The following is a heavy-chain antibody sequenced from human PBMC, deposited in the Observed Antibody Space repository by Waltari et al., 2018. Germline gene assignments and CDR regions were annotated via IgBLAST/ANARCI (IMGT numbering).Heavy chain of an antibody. V-gene: IGHV3-30*02. CDR3: AKFAASFSVTPTERAFDI. D-gene: IGHD4-4*01. J-gene: IGHJ3*02. CDR1: GFTFSSYG. Sequence: QVQLVESGGGVVQPGGSLRLPCAASGFTFSSYGMHGVRQAPGKGLEWVAFIRYDGSNKYYADSVKGRFTISRDNSKNTLYLQMNSLRAEDTAVYYCAKFAASFSVTPTERAFDIWGQGTMVTVSS. CDR2: IRYDGSNK.